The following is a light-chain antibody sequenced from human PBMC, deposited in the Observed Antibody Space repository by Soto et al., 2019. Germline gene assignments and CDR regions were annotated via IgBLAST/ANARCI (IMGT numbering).Light chain of an antibody. CDR2: RAF. Sequence: EIVLTQSPGTLSLSPGETATLSCRASQSVARDLSWYQQKPGQAPRLLISRAFIGATGIPDRFSGSGSGTGFTPTINSLEPEDSAVYYCQQHSISMYTFGQGTKLEIK. CDR3: QQHSISMYT. V-gene: IGKV3-20*01. CDR1: QSVARD. J-gene: IGKJ2*01.